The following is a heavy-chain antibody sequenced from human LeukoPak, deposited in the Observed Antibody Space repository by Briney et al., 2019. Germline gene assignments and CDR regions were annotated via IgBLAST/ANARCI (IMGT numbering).Heavy chain of an antibody. CDR1: SGSISSYY. CDR2: IYYSGGT. Sequence: SETLSHTCTVSSGSISSYYWSWIRQPPGKGLEWIGYIYYSGGTNYSPSLKSRVTISVDKSNSQFSLKLSSVTAADTAVYYCARTYYDFWSGSRYWYFQLWGRGTLVTVSS. D-gene: IGHD3-3*01. CDR3: ARTYYDFWSGSRYWYFQL. J-gene: IGHJ2*01. V-gene: IGHV4-59*08.